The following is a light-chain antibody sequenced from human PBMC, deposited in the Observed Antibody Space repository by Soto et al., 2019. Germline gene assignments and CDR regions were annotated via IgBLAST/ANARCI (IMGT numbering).Light chain of an antibody. CDR1: QNINGD. CDR3: QQYNNWPPWT. J-gene: IGKJ1*01. CDR2: GAS. Sequence: EIVLTQSPGTLSLSPGERATLSCRASQNINGDYFAWYQQKPGQAPRLLIYGASTRATGIPARFSGSGSGTEFTLTISSLQSEDFAVYYCQQYNNWPPWTFGQGTKVDIK. V-gene: IGKV3-15*01.